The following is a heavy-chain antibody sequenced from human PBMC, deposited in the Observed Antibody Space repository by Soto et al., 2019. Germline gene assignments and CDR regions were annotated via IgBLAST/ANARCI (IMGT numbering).Heavy chain of an antibody. J-gene: IGHJ4*02. CDR3: ARGGYSSGSDPYPSFDY. CDR2: IYYSGST. Sequence: QVQLQESGPGLVKPSETLSLTCTVSGGSISSYYWSWIRQPPGKGLEWIGYIYYSGSTNYNPSLKSRVTISVDTSKNQFSPKLRSVTGADTAVYYCARGGYSSGSDPYPSFDYWGQGTLVTVSS. CDR1: GGSISSYY. V-gene: IGHV4-59*01. D-gene: IGHD6-19*01.